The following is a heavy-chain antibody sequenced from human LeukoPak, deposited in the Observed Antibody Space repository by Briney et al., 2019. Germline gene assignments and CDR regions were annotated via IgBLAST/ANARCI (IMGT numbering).Heavy chain of an antibody. D-gene: IGHD1-1*01. CDR1: GGSISSSSYY. Sequence: ASETLSLTCTVSGGSISSSSYYWGWIRQPPGKGLEWIGSIYYSGSSNYNPSLKSRVTISVDTSKNQFSLKLSSVTAADTAVYYCARYREVHPYYYYYMDVWGKGTTVTVSS. V-gene: IGHV4-39*07. CDR2: IYYSGSS. CDR3: ARYREVHPYYYYYMDV. J-gene: IGHJ6*03.